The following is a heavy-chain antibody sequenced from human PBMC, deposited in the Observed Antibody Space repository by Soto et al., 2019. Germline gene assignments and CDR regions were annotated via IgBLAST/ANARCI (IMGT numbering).Heavy chain of an antibody. Sequence: QLQLQESGPGLMKPSETLSLTCTVSGGSISSSSYYWGWIRQPPGKGLEWIGSIYYSGSTYYNPSLKSRVTISVDTSKNQFSLKLSSVTAADTAVYYCARPMVITTFAFDIWGQGTMVTVSS. V-gene: IGHV4-39*01. J-gene: IGHJ3*02. CDR1: GGSISSSSYY. D-gene: IGHD3-22*01. CDR3: ARPMVITTFAFDI. CDR2: IYYSGST.